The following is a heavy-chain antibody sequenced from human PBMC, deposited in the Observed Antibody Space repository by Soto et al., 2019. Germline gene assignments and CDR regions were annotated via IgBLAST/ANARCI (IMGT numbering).Heavy chain of an antibody. CDR3: ARFNYDSSGYSLGDYYYYGMDV. Sequence: GASVKVPCKASGVTISSYAISWVRQAPGQGLEWMGGIIPIFGTANYAQKIQGSVTITADESTSTAYMELSSLRSEDTAVYYCARFNYDSSGYSLGDYYYYGMDVWGQGTTVTVSS. CDR2: IIPIFGTA. V-gene: IGHV1-69*13. CDR1: GVTISSYA. J-gene: IGHJ6*02. D-gene: IGHD3-22*01.